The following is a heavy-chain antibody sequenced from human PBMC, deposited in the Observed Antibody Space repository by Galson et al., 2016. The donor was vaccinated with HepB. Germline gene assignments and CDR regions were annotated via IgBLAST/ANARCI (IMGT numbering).Heavy chain of an antibody. J-gene: IGHJ4*02. CDR3: VRNAGGYNFGD. CDR1: GYTFTNYA. D-gene: IGHD5-24*01. Sequence: SVKVSCRAGGYTFTNYAIHWVRQAPGQSLEWMGWIAGGNGNTRYSQQFQGRVTFTRDTSASKVYMEMSSLRSEDTAVFYCVRNAGGYNFGDWGQGTLVIVSS. V-gene: IGHV1-3*01. CDR2: IAGGNGNT.